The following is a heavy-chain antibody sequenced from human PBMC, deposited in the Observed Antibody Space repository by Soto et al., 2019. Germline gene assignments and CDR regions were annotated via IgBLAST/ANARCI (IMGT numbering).Heavy chain of an antibody. CDR2: IYPGDSDT. V-gene: IGHV5-51*01. D-gene: IGHD2-8*02. Sequence: GEPLKISCKGSGYNFTSYLSAWVRQMPGKGLEWMGIIYPGDSDTRYSPSFQGQVTISADKSISTAYLQWSSLKASDTAVYHCARVRRCTRGICYRFDYWGQGTLVTVSS. CDR3: ARVRRCTRGICYRFDY. CDR1: GYNFTSYL. J-gene: IGHJ4*02.